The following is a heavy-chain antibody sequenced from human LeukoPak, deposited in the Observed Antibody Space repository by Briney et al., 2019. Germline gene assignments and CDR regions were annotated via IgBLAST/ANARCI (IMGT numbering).Heavy chain of an antibody. Sequence: ASVKVSCKASGYTFTSYGMSWVRQAPGQGLEWMGWISTYNGKTNYAQKFQGRVTMTTDTSTSTAYMELRSLRSDDTAVYYCAARSGTYPYYFDYWGQGTLVTVSS. CDR2: ISTYNGKT. J-gene: IGHJ4*01. CDR3: AARSGTYPYYFDY. D-gene: IGHD3-10*01. V-gene: IGHV1-18*01. CDR1: GYTFTSYG.